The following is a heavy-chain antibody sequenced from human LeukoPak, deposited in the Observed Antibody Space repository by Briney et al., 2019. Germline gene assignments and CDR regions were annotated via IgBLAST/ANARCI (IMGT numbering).Heavy chain of an antibody. Sequence: PSETLSLTCNVSGGSISSYYWSWIRQPPGKGLEWIGYIYYSGSTNYNPSLKSRVTISVDTSKNQLTLKLTSVTAADTAVYYCGRDGPYEATGSYFDAFGIWGQGTMVTVSS. CDR3: GRDGPYEATGSYFDAFGI. CDR1: GGSISSYY. D-gene: IGHD1-26*01. CDR2: IYYSGST. J-gene: IGHJ3*02. V-gene: IGHV4-59*01.